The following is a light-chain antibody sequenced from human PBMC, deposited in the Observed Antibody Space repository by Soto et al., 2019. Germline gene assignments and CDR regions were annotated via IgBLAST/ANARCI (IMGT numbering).Light chain of an antibody. Sequence: ALTQPRSVSGSPGQSVTISCTGTSSDVGGYNYVSWYQQHPGKAPKLMIYDVSKRPSGVPDRFSGSNSGNTASLTISGLQAEDEADYYCCSYAGSYTFGVFGTGTKV. CDR2: DVS. CDR3: CSYAGSYTFGV. J-gene: IGLJ1*01. CDR1: SSDVGGYNY. V-gene: IGLV2-11*01.